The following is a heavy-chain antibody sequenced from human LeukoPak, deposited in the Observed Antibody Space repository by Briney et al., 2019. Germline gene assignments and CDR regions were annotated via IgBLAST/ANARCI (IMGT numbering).Heavy chain of an antibody. CDR1: GYSISSGYY. J-gene: IGHJ4*02. CDR2: IYYSGST. D-gene: IGHD2-21*02. CDR3: ARGGGTYCGGDCYVYYFDY. V-gene: IGHV4-61*01. Sequence: SETLSLTCTVSGYSISSGYYWGWIRQPPGKGLEWIGYIYYSGSTNYNPSLKSRVTISVDTSKNQFSLKLSSVTAADTAVYYCARGGGTYCGGDCYVYYFDYWGQGTLVTVSS.